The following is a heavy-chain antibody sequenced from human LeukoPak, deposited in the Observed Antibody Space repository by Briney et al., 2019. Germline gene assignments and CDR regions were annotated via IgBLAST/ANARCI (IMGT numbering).Heavy chain of an antibody. D-gene: IGHD6-13*01. V-gene: IGHV3-21*01. CDR2: INILSNYI. Sequence: GGSLRLSCAASGFTFSSYSMNWVRQAPGKGLEGVSSINILSNYIYYADSVKGRFTISRDNAKNSLYLHMNSLRAEDTAVYYCARDSHSSSWYSEFDYWGQGTLVTVSS. CDR3: ARDSHSSSWYSEFDY. CDR1: GFTFSSYS. J-gene: IGHJ4*02.